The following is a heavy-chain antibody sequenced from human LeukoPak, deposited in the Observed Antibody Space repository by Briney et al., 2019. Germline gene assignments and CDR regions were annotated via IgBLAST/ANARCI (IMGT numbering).Heavy chain of an antibody. CDR3: ARVVRYYDILTGYYKDY. Sequence: GGSLRLACAASGFTFSSYSMNWVRQAAGRGLEWVSSISSSSSYIYYADSVKGRFTISRDHAKNSLYLQMSSLRAEDTAVYYCARVVRYYDILTGYYKDYWGQGTLVTVSS. CDR1: GFTFSSYS. CDR2: ISSSSSYI. J-gene: IGHJ4*02. V-gene: IGHV3-21*01. D-gene: IGHD3-9*01.